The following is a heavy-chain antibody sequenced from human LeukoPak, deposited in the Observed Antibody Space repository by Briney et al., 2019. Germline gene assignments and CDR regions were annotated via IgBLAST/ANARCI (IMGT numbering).Heavy chain of an antibody. Sequence: PGGSLRLSCAASGFTFSSYGMQWVRQAPGKGLECLAVIWYDGTNTYYADSVKGRFTISRDNSKNTLYLQMNSLRAEDTAVYYCARDFCSGGSCYPDAFDIWGQGTMVTVSS. V-gene: IGHV3-33*08. CDR3: ARDFCSGGSCYPDAFDI. CDR1: GFTFSSYG. D-gene: IGHD2-15*01. J-gene: IGHJ3*02. CDR2: IWYDGTNT.